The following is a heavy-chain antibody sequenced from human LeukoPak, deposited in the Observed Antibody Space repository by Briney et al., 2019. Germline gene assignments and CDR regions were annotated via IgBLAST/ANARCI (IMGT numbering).Heavy chain of an antibody. CDR3: ARDHIAVGPVAKKDALDF. V-gene: IGHV4-30-2*01. J-gene: IGHJ3*01. CDR1: GGSISSTDYY. Sequence: SETLSLTCTVSGGSISSTDYYWTWIRQPPGKGLEWIGYISHSGGTYYNSSLLSRVSISLDRSKNQFFLTLRSVTAADTAVYFCARDHIAVGPVAKKDALDFWGQGTAVTVSS. D-gene: IGHD3/OR15-3a*01. CDR2: ISHSGGT.